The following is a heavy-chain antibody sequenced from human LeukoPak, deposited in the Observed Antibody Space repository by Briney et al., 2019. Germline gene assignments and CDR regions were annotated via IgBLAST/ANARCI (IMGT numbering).Heavy chain of an antibody. V-gene: IGHV3-21*01. D-gene: IGHD4-23*01. CDR3: ARDTAVSDFDY. CDR2: ISSSGNYI. Sequence: PGGSLRLSCAASGFTFDDYGMSWVRQAPGKGLEWVSSISSSGNYIYYADSMKGRFTISRDNAKNSLYLQMNSLRAEDTAVYYCARDTAVSDFDYWGRGTLVTVSS. J-gene: IGHJ4*02. CDR1: GFTFDDYG.